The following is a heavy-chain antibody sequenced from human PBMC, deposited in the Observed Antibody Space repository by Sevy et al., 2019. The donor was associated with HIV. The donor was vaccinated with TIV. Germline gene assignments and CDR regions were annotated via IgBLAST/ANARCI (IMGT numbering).Heavy chain of an antibody. CDR3: AKRCGSGWYYFDY. J-gene: IGHJ4*02. Sequence: GGSLRLSCAASGFTFDDYAMHWVRQAPGKGLEWVSGISWNSGSIGYAYSVKGRFTISRDNAKNSLYLQMNSLRAEDTALYYCAKRCGSGWYYFDYWGQGTLVTVSS. CDR2: ISWNSGSI. V-gene: IGHV3-9*01. CDR1: GFTFDDYA. D-gene: IGHD6-19*01.